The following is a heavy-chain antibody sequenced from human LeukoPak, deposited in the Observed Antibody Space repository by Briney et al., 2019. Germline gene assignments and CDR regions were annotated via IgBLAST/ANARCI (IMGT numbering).Heavy chain of an antibody. CDR2: IYHSGST. D-gene: IGHD3-3*01. J-gene: IGHJ4*02. CDR3: ARGKLTIFDY. CDR1: GGSISSGGYY. V-gene: IGHV4-30-2*01. Sequence: SQTLSLTCTVSGGSISSGGYYWSWIQQPPGKGLEWIGYIYHSGSTYYNPSLKSRVTISVDRSKNQFSLKLSSVTAADTAVYYCARGKLTIFDYWGQGTLVTVSS.